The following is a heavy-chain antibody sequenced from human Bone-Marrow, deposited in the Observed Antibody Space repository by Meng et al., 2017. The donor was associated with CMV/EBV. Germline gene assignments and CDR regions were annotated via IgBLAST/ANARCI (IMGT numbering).Heavy chain of an antibody. D-gene: IGHD2-2*01. CDR2: INHSGST. J-gene: IGHJ6*02. Sequence: GSLRLSCAVYGGFFSGYYWSWIRQPPGKGLEWIGEINHSGSTNYNPSLKSRVTISVDTSKNQFSLKLSSVTAADTAVYYCARGPDIVVVPAAQRGYSYGRLYYYYGMDVWGQGTTVTVSS. CDR1: GGFFSGYY. V-gene: IGHV4-34*01. CDR3: ARGPDIVVVPAAQRGYSYGRLYYYYGMDV.